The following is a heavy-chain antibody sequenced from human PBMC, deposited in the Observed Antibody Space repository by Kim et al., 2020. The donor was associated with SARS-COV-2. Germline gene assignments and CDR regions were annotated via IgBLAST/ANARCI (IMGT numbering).Heavy chain of an antibody. J-gene: IGHJ5*02. CDR3: ARDQQMYYYDSSGYSNWFDP. Sequence: RFTISQDNSKNTLYLQMNSLRAEDTAVYYCARDQQMYYYDSSGYSNWFDPWGQGTLVTVSS. D-gene: IGHD3-22*01. V-gene: IGHV3-30*01.